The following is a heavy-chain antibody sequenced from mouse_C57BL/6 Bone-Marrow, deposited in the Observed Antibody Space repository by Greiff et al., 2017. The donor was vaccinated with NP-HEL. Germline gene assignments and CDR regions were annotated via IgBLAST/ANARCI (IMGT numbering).Heavy chain of an antibody. J-gene: IGHJ1*03. D-gene: IGHD2-1*01. CDR1: GFSLTSYG. CDR3: AKRDGNYPHGYFDV. Sequence: VQLQQSGPGLVQPSPSLSITCTVSGFSLTSYGVHWVRQSPGKGLEWLGVIWRGGSTDYNAAFMSRLSITTDNSKSQVFCKMNSLQADDTAIYYCAKRDGNYPHGYFDVWGTGTTVTVSS. V-gene: IGHV2-5*01. CDR2: IWRGGST.